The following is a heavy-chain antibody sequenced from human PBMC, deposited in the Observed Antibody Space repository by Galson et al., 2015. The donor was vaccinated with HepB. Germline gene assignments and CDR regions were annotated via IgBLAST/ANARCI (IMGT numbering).Heavy chain of an antibody. CDR2: IFYSCST. CDR1: GGSISSSSYY. Sequence: LSLTCTVSGGSISSSSYYWGWIRQPPGKGLEWIGSIFYSCSTYYNPSLESRVTISVDTSKNQFSLKLSSVTAADTAVYYCARFAMTRGTGGYSNDLGALDIWGQGTMVTVSS. D-gene: IGHD5-18*01. J-gene: IGHJ3*02. CDR3: ARFAMTRGTGGYSNDLGALDI. V-gene: IGHV4-39*01.